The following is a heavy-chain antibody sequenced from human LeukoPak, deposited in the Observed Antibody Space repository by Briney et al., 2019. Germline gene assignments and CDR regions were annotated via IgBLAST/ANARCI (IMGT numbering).Heavy chain of an antibody. CDR2: INPNSGGT. D-gene: IGHD3-3*01. CDR1: GYTFTGYY. V-gene: IGHV1-2*02. J-gene: IGHJ4*02. CDR3: ARAGRFLEWLPYY. Sequence: VSVKVSCKASGYTFTGYYMHWVRQAPGQGLEWMGWINPNSGGTNYAQKFQGRVTMTRDTSISTAYMELSRLRSDDTAVYYCARAGRFLEWLPYYWGQGTLVTVSS.